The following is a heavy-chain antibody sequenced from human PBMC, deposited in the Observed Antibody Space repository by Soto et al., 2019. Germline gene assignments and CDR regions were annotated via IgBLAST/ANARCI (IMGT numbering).Heavy chain of an antibody. CDR1: GGSISSYY. D-gene: IGHD3-22*01. CDR2: IYTSGST. J-gene: IGHJ4*02. Sequence: SETLSLTCTVSGGSISSYYWSWIRQPAGKGLEWIGRIYTSGSTNYNPSLKSRVTMSVDTSKNQFSLKLSSVTAADTAVYYCARGRSEDYYDSSGYYFDYWGQGTLVTVSS. V-gene: IGHV4-4*07. CDR3: ARGRSEDYYDSSGYYFDY.